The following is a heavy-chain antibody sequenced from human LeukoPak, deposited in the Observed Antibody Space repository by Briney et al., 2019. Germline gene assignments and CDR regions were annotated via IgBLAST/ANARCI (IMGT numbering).Heavy chain of an antibody. CDR1: GFTFSSYA. Sequence: GRSLRLSCAASGFTFSSYAMHWVRQAPGKGLEWVAVIWYDGSNKYYVDSVKGRFTISRDEAKNSLYLQMNSLRAEDTAVYYCARERYFDRRAPFDYWGQGTLVTVSS. V-gene: IGHV3-33*08. CDR3: ARERYFDRRAPFDY. CDR2: IWYDGSNK. D-gene: IGHD3-9*01. J-gene: IGHJ4*02.